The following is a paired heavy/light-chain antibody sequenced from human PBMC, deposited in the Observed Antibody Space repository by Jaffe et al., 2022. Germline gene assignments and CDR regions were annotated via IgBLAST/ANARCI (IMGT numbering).Heavy chain of an antibody. CDR2: INTNTGHP. J-gene: IGHJ4*02. CDR3: ARGSYYDFLTGYYTSAIDY. Sequence: QVQLVQSGSELKKPGASVKVSCKASGYTFNSFTMNWVRQAPGQGLEWLGWINTNTGHPTYAQGFTGRFVFSLDTSVSTSYLQITSLQAEDTAVYYCARGSYYDFLTGYYTSAIDYWGQGTLVTVSS. V-gene: IGHV7-4-1*02. CDR1: GYTFNSFT. D-gene: IGHD3-9*01.
Light chain of an antibody. V-gene: IGLV6-57*02. Sequence: NFMLTQPHSVSESPGKTVTISCTGSSGSIASHYVQWYQQRPGSAPTTVIYEDRKRPSGVPDRFSGSIDSSSNSASLTISGLKTEDEADYYCQSYDNTNWVFGGGTKLTVL. CDR2: EDR. CDR3: QSYDNTNWV. CDR1: SGSIASHY. J-gene: IGLJ3*02.